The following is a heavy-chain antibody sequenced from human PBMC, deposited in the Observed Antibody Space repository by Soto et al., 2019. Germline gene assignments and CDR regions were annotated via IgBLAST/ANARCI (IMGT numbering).Heavy chain of an antibody. CDR2: LHGSGST. D-gene: IGHD2-2*01. J-gene: IGHJ6*02. Sequence: EVQLVQTGGGLIQPGGSLRLSCVASGFTVSTNSLSWVRQVPGKGLEWVSVLHGSGSTSYADSVKGRFTISRDNARNTFYLQMNSLRVEDTAVYYCARKPPAAIQGWAYGMDVWGQGTTVTVSS. CDR3: ARKPPAAIQGWAYGMDV. V-gene: IGHV3-53*02. CDR1: GFTVSTNS.